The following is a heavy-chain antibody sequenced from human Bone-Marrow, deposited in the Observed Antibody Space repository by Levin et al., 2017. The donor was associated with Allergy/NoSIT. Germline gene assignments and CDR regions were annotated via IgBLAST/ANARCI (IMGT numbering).Heavy chain of an antibody. CDR2: MYRTGST. D-gene: IGHD3-16*01. J-gene: IGHJ2*01. CDR1: NGSINSDVYS. CDR3: ARVGRTWYFDL. V-gene: IGHV4-30-2*01. Sequence: SETLSLTCDVSNGSINSDVYSWTWIRQPPGKGLEWIGYMYRTGSTYYNPSLKSRVTISADRSKNQFSLKVNSVTAADTAVYYCARVGRTWYFDLWGRGTLVTVSS.